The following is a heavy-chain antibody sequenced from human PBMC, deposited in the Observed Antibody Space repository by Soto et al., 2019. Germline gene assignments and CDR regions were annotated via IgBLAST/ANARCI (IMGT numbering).Heavy chain of an antibody. CDR1: CYSISSSNW. V-gene: IGHV4-28*01. Sequence: SVTMSHTCAVSCYSISSSNWLVWIRQPPGKGLEWIGYIYYSGTTYYNPSLKSRVTMSVDTSKNQFSLKLTSVTAVDTAVYYCARREIQGPIDYWGQGTLVTVS. CDR2: IYYSGTT. CDR3: ARREIQGPIDY. D-gene: IGHD1-26*01. J-gene: IGHJ4*02.